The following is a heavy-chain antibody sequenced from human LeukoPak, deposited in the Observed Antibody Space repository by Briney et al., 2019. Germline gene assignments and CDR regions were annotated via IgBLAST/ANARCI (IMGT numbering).Heavy chain of an antibody. J-gene: IGHJ5*02. D-gene: IGHD3-10*01. V-gene: IGHV3-21*01. CDR1: GFTFSSYS. CDR3: ARQNAGGERRTLLSRINMVHNWFDP. CDR2: ITSSSSYI. Sequence: GGSLRLSCAASGFTFSSYSMNWVRQAPGKGLEWVSSITSSSSYIYYADSVKGRFTISRDNAKNSLYLQMNSLRAEDTTVYYCARQNAGGERRTLLSRINMVHNWFDPWGQGTLVTVSS.